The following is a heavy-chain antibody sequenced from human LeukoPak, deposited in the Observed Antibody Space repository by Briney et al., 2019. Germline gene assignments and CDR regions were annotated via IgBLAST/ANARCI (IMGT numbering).Heavy chain of an antibody. J-gene: IGHJ4*02. CDR3: ARDQTYYDFWSGYYGY. Sequence: GGSLRLSCAASGFTFSSYSMNWVRQAPGKGLEWVSSISSSSSYIYYADSVKGRFTISRDNAKNSLYLQMNSLRAEDTAVYYCARDQTYYDFWSGYYGYWGQGTLVTVSS. CDR2: ISSSSSYI. V-gene: IGHV3-21*01. D-gene: IGHD3-3*01. CDR1: GFTFSSYS.